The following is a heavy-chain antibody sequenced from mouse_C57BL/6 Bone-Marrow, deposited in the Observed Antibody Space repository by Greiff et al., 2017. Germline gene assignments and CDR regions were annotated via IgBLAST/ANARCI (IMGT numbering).Heavy chain of an antibody. CDR3: ARYWDGEDY. V-gene: IGHV1-61*01. J-gene: IGHJ2*01. Sequence: VQLQQPGAELVRPGSSVKLSCKASGYTFTSYWMDWVKQRPGQGLEWIGNIYPSDSETHYNQKFKDKATLTVDKSSSTAYMQLSSLTSEDSAVDYGARYWDGEDYWGQGTTLAVSS. D-gene: IGHD4-1*01. CDR1: GYTFTSYW. CDR2: IYPSDSET.